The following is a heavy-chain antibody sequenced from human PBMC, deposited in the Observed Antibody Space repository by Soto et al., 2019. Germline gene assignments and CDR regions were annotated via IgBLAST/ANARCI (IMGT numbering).Heavy chain of an antibody. CDR2: IYYSGST. D-gene: IGHD6-13*01. CDR3: ARDQGIAAAGTWDYYYYGMDV. V-gene: IGHV4-59*01. CDR1: GGSISSYY. Sequence: SETLSLTCTVSGGSISSYYCSWIRQPPGKGLEWIGYIYYSGSTNYNPSLKSRVTISVDTSKNQFSLKLSSVTAADTAVYYCARDQGIAAAGTWDYYYYGMDVWGQGTTVTVSS. J-gene: IGHJ6*02.